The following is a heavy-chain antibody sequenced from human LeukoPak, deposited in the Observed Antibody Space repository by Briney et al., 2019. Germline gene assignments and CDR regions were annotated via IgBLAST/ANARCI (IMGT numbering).Heavy chain of an antibody. V-gene: IGHV1-18*01. J-gene: IGHJ4*02. CDR2: ISAYNGNT. D-gene: IGHD6-19*01. CDR1: GYTFTGYG. CDR3: ARGVAGKQIARQEIDY. Sequence: GASVKVSCKASGYTFTGYGISWVRQAPGQGLEWMGWISAYNGNTNYAQKLQGRVTMTTDTSTSTAYMELRSLRSDDTAVYYCARGVAGKQIARQEIDYWGQGTLVTVSS.